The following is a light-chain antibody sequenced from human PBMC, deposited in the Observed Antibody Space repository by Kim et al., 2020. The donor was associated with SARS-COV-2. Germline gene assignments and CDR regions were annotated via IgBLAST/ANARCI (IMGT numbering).Light chain of an antibody. CDR2: GAS. J-gene: IGKJ4*01. Sequence: SPGERDTLSCRASQSVSSDLAWYQHKPGQGPRLLIYGASTRATGIPARFSGSGSGTEFTLTISSLQSEDFAVYYCQQYKNWPPVTFGGGTKVDIK. CDR1: QSVSSD. CDR3: QQYKNWPPVT. V-gene: IGKV3-15*01.